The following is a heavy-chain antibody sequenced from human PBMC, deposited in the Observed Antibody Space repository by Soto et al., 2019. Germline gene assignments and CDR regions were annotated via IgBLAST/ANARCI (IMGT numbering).Heavy chain of an antibody. Sequence: GALRLSCAASGFTFSSYAMHWVRQAPGKGLEWVAVISYDGSNKYYADSVKGRFTISRDNSKNTLYLQMNSLRAEDTAVYYCARENSSSPPGYYYGMDVWGQGTTVTVSS. D-gene: IGHD6-6*01. CDR3: ARENSSSPPGYYYGMDV. CDR1: GFTFSSYA. CDR2: ISYDGSNK. J-gene: IGHJ6*02. V-gene: IGHV3-30-3*01.